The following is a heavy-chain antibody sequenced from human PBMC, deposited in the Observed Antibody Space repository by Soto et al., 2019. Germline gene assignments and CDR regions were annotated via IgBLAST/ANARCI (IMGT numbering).Heavy chain of an antibody. Sequence: PSETLSLTCAVYGGSFSGYYWSWIRQPPGKGLEWIGEINHSGSTNYNPSLKSRVTISVDTSKNQFSLKLSYVTAADTAVYYCERARDTGYYYYGMDVWGQGTTVTVSS. V-gene: IGHV4-34*01. CDR2: INHSGST. J-gene: IGHJ6*02. CDR1: GGSFSGYY. CDR3: ERARDTGYYYYGMDV.